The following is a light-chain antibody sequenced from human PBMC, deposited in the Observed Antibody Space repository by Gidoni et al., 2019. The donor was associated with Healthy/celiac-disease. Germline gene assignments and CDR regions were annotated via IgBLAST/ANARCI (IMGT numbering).Light chain of an antibody. CDR1: SSNIGNHS. V-gene: IGLV1-51*02. CDR3: GTWDNSLRAGV. J-gene: IGLJ2*01. Sequence: QSVLTQPPSVSAAPGQKVTISCSGDSSNIGNHSVSWYQQTPGTAPKLLIYENDQLPSGIPDRCSGSQSGTAATLAIAGLQTGDEADYYCGTWDNSLRAGVFGGGTKLTVL. CDR2: END.